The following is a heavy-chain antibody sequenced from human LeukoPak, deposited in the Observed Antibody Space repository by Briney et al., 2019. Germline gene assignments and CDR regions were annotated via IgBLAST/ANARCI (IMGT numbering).Heavy chain of an antibody. CDR3: ARARTGSSSRTFDI. CDR2: IYTSGST. V-gene: IGHV4-4*07. D-gene: IGHD6-6*01. Sequence: SGTLSLTCTVSGGSISSYYWSWIRQPAGKGLEWIGRIYTSGSTNYNPSLKSRVTMSVDTSKNQFSLKLSSVTAADTAVYYCARARTGSSSRTFDIWGQGTMVTVSS. CDR1: GGSISSYY. J-gene: IGHJ3*02.